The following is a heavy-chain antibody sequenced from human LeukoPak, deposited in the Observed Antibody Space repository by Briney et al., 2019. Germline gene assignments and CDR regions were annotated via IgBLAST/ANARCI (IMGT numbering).Heavy chain of an antibody. CDR3: TTDLPQRIVGATVYYYYGMDV. CDR2: IKSKTDGSTT. Sequence: RPGGSLRLSCAASGFTFSNAWMSWVRQAPGKGLEWVGRIKSKTDGSTTDYAAPVKVRFTISRDDSKNTLYLQMNSLKTEDTAVYYCTTDLPQRIVGATVYYYYGMDVWGQGTTVTVSS. V-gene: IGHV3-15*01. D-gene: IGHD1-26*01. J-gene: IGHJ6*02. CDR1: GFTFSNAW.